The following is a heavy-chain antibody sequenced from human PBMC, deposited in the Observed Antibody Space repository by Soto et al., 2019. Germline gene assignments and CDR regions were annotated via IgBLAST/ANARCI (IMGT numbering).Heavy chain of an antibody. Sequence: KPSETLSLTCTVSGGSISSGDYYWSWIRQPPGKGLEWIGYIYYSGSTYYNPSLKSRVTISVDTSKNQFSLKLSSVTAADTAVYYCARVNTMVRRIDYWGQGTLVTVSS. V-gene: IGHV4-30-4*01. CDR2: IYYSGST. J-gene: IGHJ4*02. CDR1: GGSISSGDYY. D-gene: IGHD3-10*01. CDR3: ARVNTMVRRIDY.